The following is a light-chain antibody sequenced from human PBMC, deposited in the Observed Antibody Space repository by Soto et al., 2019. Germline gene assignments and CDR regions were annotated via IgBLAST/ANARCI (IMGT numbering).Light chain of an antibody. CDR1: SSDLGGYNY. Sequence: QSALTQPASVSGSPGQSITISCTGTSSDLGGYNYVSWYQQHPGKAPKLMIYDVTNRPSGVSNRFSGSKSGNTAFLTISGLQAEDEADYYCSSYTSSSTGVFGGGTKLTVL. J-gene: IGLJ2*01. CDR3: SSYTSSSTGV. V-gene: IGLV2-14*01. CDR2: DVT.